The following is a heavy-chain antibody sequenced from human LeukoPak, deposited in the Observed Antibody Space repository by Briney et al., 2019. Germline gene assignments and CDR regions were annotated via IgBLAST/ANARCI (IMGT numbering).Heavy chain of an antibody. D-gene: IGHD3-10*01. CDR1: GYTFTSYY. CDR2: ISAYNGNT. J-gene: IGHJ4*02. CDR3: ARAIGVVWFGELLGAYFDY. V-gene: IGHV1-18*04. Sequence: ASVKVSCKASGYTFTSYYIHWVRQAPGQGLEWMGWISAYNGNTNYAQKLRGRVTMTTDTSTSTAYMELRSLRSDDTAVYYCARAIGVVWFGELLGAYFDYWGQGTLVTVSS.